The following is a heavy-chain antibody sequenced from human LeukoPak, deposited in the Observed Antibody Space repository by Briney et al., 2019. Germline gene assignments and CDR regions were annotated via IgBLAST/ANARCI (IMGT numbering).Heavy chain of an antibody. CDR3: ARDAVAGTGDWFDP. V-gene: IGHV1-2*02. D-gene: IGHD6-19*01. CDR2: INPDSGGT. Sequence: ASVKVSCKASGYTFSDYYMHWVRQAPGQGLEWMGWINPDSGGTKYAQKFQDRVTMTRDMSTSTVYMELSSLRSEDTAVYYCARDAVAGTGDWFDPWGQGTLVTVSS. J-gene: IGHJ5*02. CDR1: GYTFSDYY.